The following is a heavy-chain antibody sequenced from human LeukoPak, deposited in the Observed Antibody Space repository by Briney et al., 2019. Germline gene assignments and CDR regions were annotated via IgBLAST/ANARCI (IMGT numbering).Heavy chain of an antibody. V-gene: IGHV4-34*01. CDR1: GGSISSYY. CDR3: ARRYDILTGYWSRSLGWFDP. J-gene: IGHJ5*02. CDR2: INHSGST. Sequence: SETLSLTCTVSGGSISSYYWSWIRQPPGKGLEWIGEINHSGSTNYNPSLKSRVTISVDTSKNQFSLKLSSVTAADTAVYYCARRYDILTGYWSRSLGWFDPWGQGTLVTVSS. D-gene: IGHD3-9*01.